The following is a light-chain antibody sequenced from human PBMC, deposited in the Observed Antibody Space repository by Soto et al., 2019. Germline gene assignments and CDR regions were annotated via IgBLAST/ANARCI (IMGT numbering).Light chain of an antibody. J-gene: IGKJ1*01. Sequence: WPRAQGTHPVSTGDRANLSCRASQSISSSYLAWYQQRPGQPPRLLIYDASSRATGIPDRFSGSVSGTYFTLTISRLEAEDAAVYYCQQYGCSPKTFGQGTKVDIK. CDR2: DAS. CDR3: QQYGCSPKT. V-gene: IGKV3-20*01. CDR1: QSISSSY.